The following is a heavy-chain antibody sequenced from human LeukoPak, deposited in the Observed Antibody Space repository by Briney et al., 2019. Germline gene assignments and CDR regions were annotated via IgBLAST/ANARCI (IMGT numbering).Heavy chain of an antibody. J-gene: IGHJ3*02. CDR1: GYSFTSYY. CDR2: INPSGGST. Sequence: ASVKVSCKASGYSFTSYYMHWVRQAPGQGLEWMGIINPSGGSTSYAQKFQGRVTMTRDMSTSTAYMELSSLRSEDTAVYYCAAAPDYGDYGFDGDAFDIWGQGTMVTVSS. V-gene: IGHV1-46*01. CDR3: AAAPDYGDYGFDGDAFDI. D-gene: IGHD4-17*01.